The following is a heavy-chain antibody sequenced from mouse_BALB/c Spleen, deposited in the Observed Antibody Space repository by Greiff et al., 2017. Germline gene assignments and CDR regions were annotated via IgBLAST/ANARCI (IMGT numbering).Heavy chain of an antibody. J-gene: IGHJ3*01. V-gene: IGHV3-8*02. CDR3: ARGYGNYVDAY. CDR2: ISYSGST. CDR1: GDSITSGY. D-gene: IGHD2-10*02. Sequence: EVQLKESGPSLVKPSQTLSFTCSVTGDSITSGYWNWIRKFPGNKLEYMGYISYSGSTYYNPSLKSRISITRNASTNQYYLQLKSVTTEDTAAYYCARGYGNYVDAYWGQGTLVTVSA.